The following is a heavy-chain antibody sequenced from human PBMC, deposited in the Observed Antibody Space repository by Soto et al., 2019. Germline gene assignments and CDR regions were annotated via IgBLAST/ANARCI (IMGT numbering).Heavy chain of an antibody. V-gene: IGHV4-34*01. CDR3: ARGDLKYEYSGYDSPYFDY. D-gene: IGHD5-12*01. CDR1: GGSFSGYY. J-gene: IGHJ4*02. Sequence: QVQLQQWGAGLLKPSETLSLTCAVYGGSFSGYYWSWIRQPPGKGLEWIGEINHSGSTNYNPSLNSRVTISVDTSKNQFSLKLSSVTAADTAVYYCARGDLKYEYSGYDSPYFDYWGQGTLVTVSS. CDR2: INHSGST.